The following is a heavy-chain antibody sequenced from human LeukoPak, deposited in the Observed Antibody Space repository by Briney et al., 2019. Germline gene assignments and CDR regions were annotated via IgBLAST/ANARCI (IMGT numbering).Heavy chain of an antibody. V-gene: IGHV3-53*01. CDR3: ARAQDYCSGGSCYGYFQH. CDR2: LYNGGSP. CDR1: GFTFSSYG. Sequence: GGSLRLSCASSGFTFSSYGMHWVRQAPGKGLEWVSTLYNGGSPHYADSVKGRFTISSDKSKNTLFLQMNSLRAEDTAVYYCARAQDYCSGGSCYGYFQHWGRGSLVTVSS. J-gene: IGHJ1*01. D-gene: IGHD2-15*01.